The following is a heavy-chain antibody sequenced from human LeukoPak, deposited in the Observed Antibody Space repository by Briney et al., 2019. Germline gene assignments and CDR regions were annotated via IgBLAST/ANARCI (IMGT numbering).Heavy chain of an antibody. J-gene: IGHJ3*02. V-gene: IGHV3-48*03. CDR1: GFSFSSYE. CDR2: ISSSGSSI. CDR3: AKLADI. Sequence: PGGSLRLSCAASGFSFSSYEMNWVRQAPGKGLEWVSYISSSGSSIYNADSVKGRFTISRDNSKNTLYLQMNSLRAEDTAVYYCAKLADIWGQGTMVTVSS.